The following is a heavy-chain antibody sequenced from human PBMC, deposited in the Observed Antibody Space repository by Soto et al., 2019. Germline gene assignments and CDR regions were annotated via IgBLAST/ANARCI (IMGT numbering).Heavy chain of an antibody. Sequence: DVQLLESGGDLAQPGGSLRLSCEASGFTFNNYAIAWVRQAPGKGLEWVSGITSSGAAYYADSVKGRFTISSDNSKNTLYLQMNSLRSEDTAVYYCAKGESSVSARDFEPWGQGTLVTVSS. CDR1: GFTFNNYA. D-gene: IGHD3-22*01. CDR2: ITSSGAA. V-gene: IGHV3-23*01. CDR3: AKGESSVSARDFEP. J-gene: IGHJ5*02.